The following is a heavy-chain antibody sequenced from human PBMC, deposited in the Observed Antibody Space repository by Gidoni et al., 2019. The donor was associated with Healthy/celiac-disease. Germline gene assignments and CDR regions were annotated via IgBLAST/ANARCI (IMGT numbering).Heavy chain of an antibody. J-gene: IGHJ6*02. D-gene: IGHD6-13*01. CDR2: IWYDGSNK. V-gene: IGHV3-33*01. CDR3: ARGEFLSGDSSSWYRIYYYGMDV. Sequence: QVQLVESGGGVVQPGRSLRLSCAASGFTFSSYGMHWVRPAPGKGLEWVAVIWYDGSNKYYADSVKGRFTISRDNSKNTLYLQMNSLRAEDTAVYYCARGEFLSGDSSSWYRIYYYGMDVWGQGTTVTVSS. CDR1: GFTFSSYG.